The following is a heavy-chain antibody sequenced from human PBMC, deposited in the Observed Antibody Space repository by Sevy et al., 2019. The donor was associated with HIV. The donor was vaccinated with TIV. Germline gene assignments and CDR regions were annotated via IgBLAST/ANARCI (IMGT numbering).Heavy chain of an antibody. CDR3: ARGALDILTGYRFDY. Sequence: ETLSLTCTVSGGSISGYYWSWIRQPPGKGLEWIGYIYYSGSTNYNPSLKSRVTISVDTSKNQFSLKLSSVTAADTAVYYCARGALDILTGYRFDYWGQGTLVTVSS. V-gene: IGHV4-59*01. J-gene: IGHJ4*02. D-gene: IGHD3-9*01. CDR2: IYYSGST. CDR1: GGSISGYY.